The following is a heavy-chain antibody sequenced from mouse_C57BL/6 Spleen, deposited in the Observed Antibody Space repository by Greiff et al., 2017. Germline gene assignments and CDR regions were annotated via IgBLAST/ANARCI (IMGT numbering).Heavy chain of an antibody. D-gene: IGHD3-2*02. V-gene: IGHV1-26*01. CDR2: INPNNGGT. J-gene: IGHJ4*01. CDR1: GYTFTDYY. Sequence: VQLHQSGPELVKPGASVKISCKASGYTFTDYYMNWVKQSHGKSLEWIGDINPNNGGTSYNQKFKGKATLTVDKSSSTAYMELRSLTSEDSAVYYCARGSGYGRSSYALDYWGQGTSVTVSS. CDR3: ARGSGYGRSSYALDY.